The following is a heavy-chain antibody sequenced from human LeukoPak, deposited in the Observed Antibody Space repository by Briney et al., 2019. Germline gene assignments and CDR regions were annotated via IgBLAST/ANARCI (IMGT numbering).Heavy chain of an antibody. J-gene: IGHJ3*01. CDR2: ISYDGDDGSNI. V-gene: IGHV3-30-3*01. D-gene: IGHD3-3*01. Sequence: GGSLRLSCTASGFTLSSYAMHWVRQAPGKGLEWVAVISYDGDDGSNIYYADSVKGRFTISRDNSKSTLYLQMNSLRPEDTAVYYCAREGVNSPGDTFDVWGQGTMVTVSS. CDR3: AREGVNSPGDTFDV. CDR1: GFTLSSYA.